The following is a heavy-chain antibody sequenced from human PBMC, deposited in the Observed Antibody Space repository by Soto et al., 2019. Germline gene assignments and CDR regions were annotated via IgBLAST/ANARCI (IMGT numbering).Heavy chain of an antibody. J-gene: IGHJ4*02. D-gene: IGHD4-17*01. Sequence: LRLSCAASGFTFSSYEMNWVRQAPGKGLEWVSYISSRGSTIYDADSVKGRFTISRDNSKDTLYLQMNSLRAEDTAVYYCARDRYGDPLWGQDDFDYWGQGTRVTVSS. V-gene: IGHV3-48*03. CDR2: ISSRGSTI. CDR3: ARDRYGDPLWGQDDFDY. CDR1: GFTFSSYE.